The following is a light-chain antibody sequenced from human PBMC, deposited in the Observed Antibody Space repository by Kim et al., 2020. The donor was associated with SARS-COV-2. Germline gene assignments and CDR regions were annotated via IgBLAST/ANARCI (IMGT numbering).Light chain of an antibody. V-gene: IGLV3-19*01. Sequence: SSELTQDPAVSVALGQTVRITCQGDSLRSFYASWYQQKPGQAPRLVIYAKTNRPSGIPDRFSGSSSGNTASLTITGAQAEDEADYYCNSRDSTGNHSFGGGTKVTVL. CDR2: AKT. CDR1: SLRSFY. CDR3: NSRDSTGNHS. J-gene: IGLJ2*01.